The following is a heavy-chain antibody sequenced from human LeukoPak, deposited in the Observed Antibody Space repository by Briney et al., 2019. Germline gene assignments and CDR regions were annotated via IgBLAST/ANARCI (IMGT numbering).Heavy chain of an antibody. CDR1: GGSIRNDNYY. V-gene: IGHV4-39*07. CDR2: IFYSGST. J-gene: IGHJ4*02. D-gene: IGHD3-9*01. CDR3: ARANPYYDILTGYYNLGYYFDY. Sequence: SETLSLTCTVSGGSIRNDNYYWGLIRQPPGKGLEWIGSIFYSGSTYYNPSLKSRVTISVDTSKNQFSLKLSSVTAADTAVYYCARANPYYDILTGYYNLGYYFDYWGQGTLVTVSS.